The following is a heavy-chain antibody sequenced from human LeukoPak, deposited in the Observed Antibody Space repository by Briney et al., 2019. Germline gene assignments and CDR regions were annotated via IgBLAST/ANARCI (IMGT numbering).Heavy chain of an antibody. Sequence: GGSLRLSCAASGFTFSSYSMNWVRQAPGKGLEWVSAISGSGGSTYYADSVKGRFTISRDNSKNTLYLQMNSLRAEDTAVYYCAKDRDRLQIIDYWGQGTLVTVSS. CDR3: AKDRDRLQIIDY. V-gene: IGHV3-23*01. J-gene: IGHJ4*02. CDR1: GFTFSSYS. D-gene: IGHD2-15*01. CDR2: ISGSGGST.